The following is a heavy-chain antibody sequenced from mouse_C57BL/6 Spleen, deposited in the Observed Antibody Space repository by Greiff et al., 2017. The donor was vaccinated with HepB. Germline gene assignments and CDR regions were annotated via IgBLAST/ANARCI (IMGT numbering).Heavy chain of an antibody. J-gene: IGHJ1*03. CDR1: GYTFTDYY. CDR2: IFPGSGST. V-gene: IGHV1-75*01. Sequence: VQLQQSGPELVKPGASVKISCKASGYTFTDYYINWVKQRPGQGLEWIGWIFPGSGSTYYNEKFKGKATLTVDKSSSTAYMLLSSLTSEDSAVYFCARGIHYGSSSWYFDVWGTGTTVTVSS. CDR3: ARGIHYGSSSWYFDV. D-gene: IGHD1-1*01.